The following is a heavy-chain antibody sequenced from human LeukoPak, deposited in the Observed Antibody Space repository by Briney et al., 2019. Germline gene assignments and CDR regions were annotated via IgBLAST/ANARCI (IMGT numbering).Heavy chain of an antibody. J-gene: IGHJ4*02. CDR3: ARRPPTAGDFDY. Sequence: GGSLRLSCAASGFTFSSYGMTWVRQAPGKGLEWVSGISGSGGSIYYADSVKGRFTISRDNSKNTLYLQMNSLRAEDTAVYYCARRPPTAGDFDYWGQGTLVTVSS. CDR1: GFTFSSYG. D-gene: IGHD3-10*01. CDR2: ISGSGGSI. V-gene: IGHV3-23*01.